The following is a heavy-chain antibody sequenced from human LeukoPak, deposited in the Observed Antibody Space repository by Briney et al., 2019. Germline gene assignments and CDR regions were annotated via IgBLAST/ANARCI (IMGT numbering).Heavy chain of an antibody. CDR1: GFTFSSYW. D-gene: IGHD2-2*01. J-gene: IGHJ4*02. V-gene: IGHV3-74*01. CDR3: ARTSTIYCSSTSCYLDY. Sequence: GGSLRLSCAASGFTFSSYWMHWVRQAPGKGLVWVSRINSDGRSTSYADSVKGRFTISRDNAKNTLYLQMNSLRGEDTAVYYCARTSTIYCSSTSCYLDYWGQGTLVTVSS. CDR2: INSDGRST.